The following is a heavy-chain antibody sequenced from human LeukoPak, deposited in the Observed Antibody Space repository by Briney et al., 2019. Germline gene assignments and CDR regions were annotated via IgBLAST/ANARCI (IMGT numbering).Heavy chain of an antibody. J-gene: IGHJ6*02. V-gene: IGHV3-73*01. CDR1: GFTFSGSA. CDR3: TSYHYGMDV. Sequence: GGSLRLSCAASGFTFSGSAMHWVRRASGKGLEWVGRIRSKANSYATAYAASVKGRFTISRDDSKNTAYLQMNSLKTEDTAVYYCTSYHYGMDVWGQGATVTVSS. CDR2: IRSKANSYAT.